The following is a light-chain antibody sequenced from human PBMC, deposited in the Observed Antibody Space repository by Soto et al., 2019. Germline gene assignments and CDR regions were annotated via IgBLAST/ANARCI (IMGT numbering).Light chain of an antibody. CDR1: QSLLYTSNNKNY. V-gene: IGKV4-1*01. CDR2: WAF. J-gene: IGKJ2*01. CDR3: QQYLANPYT. Sequence: DIVMTQSPDSLAVSLGERAPIKCKSSQSLLYTSNNKNYLAWYQHKPGQPPKVLIYWAFTRESGVPDRFSGSGSGTDFTLTISSLQAEDVAIYYCQQYLANPYTFGQGTKVDIK.